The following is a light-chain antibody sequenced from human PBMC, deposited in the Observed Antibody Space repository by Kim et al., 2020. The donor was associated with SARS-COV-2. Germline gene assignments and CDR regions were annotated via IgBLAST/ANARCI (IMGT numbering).Light chain of an antibody. J-gene: IGKJ4*01. Sequence: DIVMTQSPDSLAVSLGERPTINCKSSQSLLYSSNNQNYLAWYQQKPGQPPKLLIYWASTRESGVPDRFSGSGSGTDFTLTISSLQAEDMAVYYCQQYYTTPLTFGGGTKVDIK. CDR1: QSLLYSSNNQNY. CDR3: QQYYTTPLT. V-gene: IGKV4-1*01. CDR2: WAS.